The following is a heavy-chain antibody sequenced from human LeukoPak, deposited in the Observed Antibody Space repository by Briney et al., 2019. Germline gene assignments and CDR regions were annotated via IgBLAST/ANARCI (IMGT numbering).Heavy chain of an antibody. V-gene: IGHV3-30-3*02. CDR3: AGYSGSYYDYYCYYGMDV. Sequence: GGSLRLSCAASGFTFSSYAMHWVRQAPGKGLEWVAVISYDGSNKYYADSVKGRFTISRDNSKNTLYLQMNSLRAEDTAVYYCAGYSGSYYDYYCYYGMDVWGQGTTVTVSS. CDR1: GFTFSSYA. CDR2: ISYDGSNK. J-gene: IGHJ6*02. D-gene: IGHD1-26*01.